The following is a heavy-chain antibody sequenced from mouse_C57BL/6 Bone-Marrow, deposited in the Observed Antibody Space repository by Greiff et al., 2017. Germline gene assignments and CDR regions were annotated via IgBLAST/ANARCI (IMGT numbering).Heavy chain of an antibody. D-gene: IGHD2-5*01. CDR2: LYPGSGST. J-gene: IGHJ1*03. V-gene: IGHV1-55*01. CDR1: GYTFTSYW. Sequence: QVQLQQPGAELVKPGASVKMSCKASGYTFTSYWITWVKPRPGQGLEWIGDLYPGSGSTNYNEKFKSKATLTVDTSSSTAYMQISSLTSEDSAVYYCARPYYSNYWYFDVWGTGTTVTVSS. CDR3: ARPYYSNYWYFDV.